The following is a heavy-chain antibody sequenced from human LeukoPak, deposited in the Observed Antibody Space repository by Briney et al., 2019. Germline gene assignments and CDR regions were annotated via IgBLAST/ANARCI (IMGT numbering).Heavy chain of an antibody. D-gene: IGHD5-18*01. CDR2: IKSKTDGGTT. CDR1: GFAFSNAW. V-gene: IGHV3-15*01. CDR3: TTEGYSYGRSYYFDY. Sequence: GGSLRLSCAASGFAFSNAWMSWVRQAPGKGLEWVGRIKSKTDGGTTDYAAPVKGRFTISRDDSRNTLYLQMNSLKPEGTAVYYCTTEGYSYGRSYYFDYWGQGTLVTVSS. J-gene: IGHJ4*02.